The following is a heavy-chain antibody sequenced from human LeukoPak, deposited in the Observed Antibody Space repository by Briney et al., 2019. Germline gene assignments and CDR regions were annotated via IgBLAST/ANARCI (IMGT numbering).Heavy chain of an antibody. V-gene: IGHV3-21*01. CDR1: GFTFSSYS. J-gene: IGHJ6*04. Sequence: GGTLRLSCAASGFTFSSYSMNWVRQAPGKGLEWVSSISSSSSYIYYADPVKGRFTISRDNAKNSLYLQMNSLRAEDTAVYYCAELGITMIGGVWGKGTTVTISS. CDR2: ISSSSSYI. D-gene: IGHD3-10*02. CDR3: AELGITMIGGV.